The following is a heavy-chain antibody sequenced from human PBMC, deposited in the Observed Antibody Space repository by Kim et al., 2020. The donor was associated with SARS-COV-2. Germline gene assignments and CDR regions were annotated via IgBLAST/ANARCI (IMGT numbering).Heavy chain of an antibody. CDR2: IYYSGTT. D-gene: IGHD3-3*01. V-gene: IGHV4-59*08. CDR1: GGSISTYY. CDR3: ARLGYYDFWSGPDNPYYF. J-gene: IGHJ4*01. Sequence: SETLSLTCTVSGGSISTYYWSWIRQPPGKGLEWIGYIYYSGTTKYNPSLKSRVTISVDTSKNQFSLKMTSVTAADTAVYYCARLGYYDFWSGPDNPYYF.